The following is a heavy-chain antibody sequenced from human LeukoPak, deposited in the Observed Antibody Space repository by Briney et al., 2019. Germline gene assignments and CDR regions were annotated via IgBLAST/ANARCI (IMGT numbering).Heavy chain of an antibody. CDR2: IYTSGST. J-gene: IGHJ5*02. CDR3: ARGPHPTRFDP. Sequence: SETLSLACTVSGGSISSYYWSWIRQPAGKGLEWIGRIYTSGSTNYNPSLKSRVTISVDTSKNQFSLKLSSVTAADTAVYYCARGPHPTRFDPWGQGTLVTVSS. V-gene: IGHV4-4*07. CDR1: GGSISSYY.